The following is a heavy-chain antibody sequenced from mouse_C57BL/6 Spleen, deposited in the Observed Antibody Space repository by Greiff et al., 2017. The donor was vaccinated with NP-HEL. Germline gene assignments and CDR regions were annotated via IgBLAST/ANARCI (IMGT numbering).Heavy chain of an antibody. D-gene: IGHD1-1*01. CDR3: AREGDDYGRYY. V-gene: IGHV1-26*01. CDR1: GYTFTDYY. J-gene: IGHJ2*01. CDR2: INPNNGGT. Sequence: EVQLQQSGPELVKPGASVKISCKASGYTFTDYYMNWVKQSHGKSLEWIGDINPNNGGTSYNQKFKGKATLTVDKSSSTAYMELRSLTSEDSAVYYCAREGDDYGRYYWGQGNTLTVAS.